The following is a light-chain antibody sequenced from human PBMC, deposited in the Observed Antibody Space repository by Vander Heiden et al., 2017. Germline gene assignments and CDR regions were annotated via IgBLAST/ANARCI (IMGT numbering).Light chain of an antibody. CDR3: CSYAGSYTWV. V-gene: IGLV2-11*01. CDR2: DVT. Sequence: QSALTQPRSVSGSPGQSVTISCSGTSSDVGAYAYVSWYQQPPAKAPNLLIYDVTKWPSGVPGRFSASKSGNTATLTISGLLTEDEADYYCCSYAGSYTWVFGGGTKVTVL. CDR1: SSDVGAYAY. J-gene: IGLJ3*02.